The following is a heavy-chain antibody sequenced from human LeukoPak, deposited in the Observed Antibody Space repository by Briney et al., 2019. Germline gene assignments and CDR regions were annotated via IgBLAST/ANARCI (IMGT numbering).Heavy chain of an antibody. Sequence: SETLSLTCTVSGGSIGSYYWSWIRQPPGRRLEWIGYIYYSGSTNYNPSLTSRVTISVDTSSHQFSLSLSSVTAAHTAVYYCARHPGIQTAFDFWGQGTLVTVSS. CDR2: IYYSGST. CDR3: ARHPGIQTAFDF. D-gene: IGHD2-2*02. J-gene: IGHJ4*02. CDR1: GGSIGSYY. V-gene: IGHV4-59*08.